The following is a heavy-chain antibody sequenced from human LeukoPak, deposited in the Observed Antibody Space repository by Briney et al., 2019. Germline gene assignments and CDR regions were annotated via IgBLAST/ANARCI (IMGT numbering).Heavy chain of an antibody. V-gene: IGHV3-48*03. Sequence: GGSLRLSCAVSGFTFSSHEMNWVRQAPGKGLEWVSYISSSGNIIYYADSVRGRFTISRNNAKNSLYLQMNSLRAEDTAVYYCARESGDEWLQNIDYWGQGILVTVSS. CDR3: ARESGDEWLQNIDY. CDR1: GFTFSSHE. J-gene: IGHJ4*02. D-gene: IGHD5-12*01. CDR2: ISSSGNII.